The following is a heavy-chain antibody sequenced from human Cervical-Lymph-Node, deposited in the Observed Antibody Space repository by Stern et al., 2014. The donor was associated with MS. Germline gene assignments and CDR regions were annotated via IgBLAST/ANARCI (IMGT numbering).Heavy chain of an antibody. J-gene: IGHJ5*02. V-gene: IGHV1-69*01. Sequence: QLVQSGAEVKTLGSSVRVSCKASGGSFKGYAFNWLRQAPGQGIEWMGDIVPMFAKANYAQKFQGRVTVTADEATNTVYMELSFLTSEDTAVYYCARERSIHYPAFAPWGQGTLVTVSS. CDR3: ARERSIHYPAFAP. CDR2: IVPMFAKA. D-gene: IGHD3-10*01. CDR1: GGSFKGYA.